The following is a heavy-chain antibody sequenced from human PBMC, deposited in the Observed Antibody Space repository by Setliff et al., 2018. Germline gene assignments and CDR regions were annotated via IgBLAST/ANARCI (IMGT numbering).Heavy chain of an antibody. CDR2: IYYSGST. V-gene: IGHV4-39*01. CDR3: ARHKSNGSGSYPSLYMDV. D-gene: IGHD3-10*01. Sequence: SETLSLTCTVSGGSISSRNYYWGWIRQPPGKGLEWIGSIYYSGSTYYNPSLKSRLIISVDAPDNQFSVKLSSVTAADTAVYYCARHKSNGSGSYPSLYMDVWGKGIMVTVSS. CDR1: GGSISSRNYY. J-gene: IGHJ6*03.